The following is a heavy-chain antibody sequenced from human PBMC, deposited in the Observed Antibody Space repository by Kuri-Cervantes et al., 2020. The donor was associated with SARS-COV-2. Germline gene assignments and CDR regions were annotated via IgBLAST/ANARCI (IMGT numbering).Heavy chain of an antibody. Sequence: ASVTVSCKASGYTFTSYYMHWVRQAPGQGLEWMGIINPSGGSTSYAQKLQGRVTMTTDTSTSTAHMELRSLRSDDTAVYYCAREWEGGNAFDIWGQGTMVTVSS. CDR3: AREWEGGNAFDI. D-gene: IGHD1-26*01. CDR1: GYTFTSYY. J-gene: IGHJ3*02. CDR2: INPSGGST. V-gene: IGHV1-46*01.